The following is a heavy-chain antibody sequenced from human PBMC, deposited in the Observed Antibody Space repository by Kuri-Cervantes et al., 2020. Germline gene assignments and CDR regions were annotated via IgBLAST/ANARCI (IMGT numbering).Heavy chain of an antibody. CDR1: GGSISSYY. D-gene: IGHD3-9*01. V-gene: IGHV4-59*01. J-gene: IGHJ4*02. CDR2: IYYSGST. Sequence: SETLSLTCTVSGGSISSYYWSWIRQPPGKGLEWIGYIYYSGSTNYNPSLKSRVTISVDTSKNQFSLKLSSVTAADTAAYYCARVADYGILTGWHYFDYWGQGTLVTVSS. CDR3: ARVADYGILTGWHYFDY.